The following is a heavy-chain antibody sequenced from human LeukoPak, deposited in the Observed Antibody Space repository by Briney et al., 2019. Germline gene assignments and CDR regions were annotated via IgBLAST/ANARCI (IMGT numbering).Heavy chain of an antibody. Sequence: ASVKVSCKASGYTFTSYGISWVRQAPGQGLEWMGWISAHNGNTNYAQKLQGRVTMTTDTSTSTAYMELRSLRSDDTAVYYCARAEVADYYFDYWGQGTLVTVSS. CDR3: ARAEVADYYFDY. CDR2: ISAHNGNT. V-gene: IGHV1-18*01. D-gene: IGHD6-19*01. J-gene: IGHJ4*02. CDR1: GYTFTSYG.